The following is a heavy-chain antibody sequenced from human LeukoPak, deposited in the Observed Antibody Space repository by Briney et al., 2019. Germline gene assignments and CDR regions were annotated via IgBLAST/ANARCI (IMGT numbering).Heavy chain of an antibody. CDR3: ARRDRYYYGSGTARGFDY. D-gene: IGHD3-10*01. CDR1: GGSISSYY. V-gene: IGHV4-59*12. CDR2: IYYSGST. Sequence: SETLSLTCTVSGGSISSYYWSWIRQPPEKGLEWIGYIYYSGSTNYNPSLKSRVTISVDTSKNQFSLKLSSVTAADTAVYYCARRDRYYYGSGTARGFDYWGQGTLVTVSS. J-gene: IGHJ4*02.